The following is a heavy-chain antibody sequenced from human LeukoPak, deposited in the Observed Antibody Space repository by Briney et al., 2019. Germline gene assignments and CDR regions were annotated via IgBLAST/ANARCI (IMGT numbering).Heavy chain of an antibody. V-gene: IGHV3-30*02. J-gene: IGHJ3*02. CDR2: IQYDGTKK. CDR1: GFTFINYG. Sequence: GGSLRLSCAASGFTFINYGMNWVRQTPGKGLEWVTFIQYDGTKKYYADSVKGRFTISRDSSKNTLYLQMNSLRAEDTAVYYCARGGQAFDIWGQGTMVTVSS. D-gene: IGHD5-12*01. CDR3: ARGGQAFDI.